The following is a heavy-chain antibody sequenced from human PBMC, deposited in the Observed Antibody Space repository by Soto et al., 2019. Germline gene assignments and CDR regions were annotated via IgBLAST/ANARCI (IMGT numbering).Heavy chain of an antibody. V-gene: IGHV1-3*01. CDR3: ARDNSGWSDY. J-gene: IGHJ4*02. D-gene: IGHD6-19*01. Sequence: QVQLVQSGAEVKKSGASVKVSCKASGYTFTRYVMHWVRQAPGQRFEWMGWIDAGNGNTVYLQKFQGRVTITRDTSASTVYMELSSLRSEDTAVYYCARDNSGWSDYWGQGTLVTVSS. CDR2: IDAGNGNT. CDR1: GYTFTRYV.